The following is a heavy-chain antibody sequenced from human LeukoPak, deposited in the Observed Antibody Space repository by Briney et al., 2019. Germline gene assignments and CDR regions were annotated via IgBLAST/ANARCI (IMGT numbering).Heavy chain of an antibody. V-gene: IGHV3-21*01. D-gene: IGHD6-13*01. Sequence: GGPLRLSCAASGFTFSSYSMNWVRQAPGKGLEWVSSISDDSKYIYYADSVKGRFSISRDNAKRSLYLQMNSLRAEDTAVYYCAKMSSSWTYYYGMDVWGQGTTVTVSS. CDR2: ISDDSKYI. J-gene: IGHJ6*02. CDR1: GFTFSSYS. CDR3: AKMSSSWTYYYGMDV.